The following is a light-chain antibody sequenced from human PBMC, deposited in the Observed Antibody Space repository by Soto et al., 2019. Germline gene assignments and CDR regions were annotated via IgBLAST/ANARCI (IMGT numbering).Light chain of an antibody. Sequence: QSALTQPASVSGSPGQSITISCTGTSSDVGGYNYVSWYQQHPGKAPKLMIYEVSNGPAGVSNRFSGSKSGKTASLTISGLQSEHYAVYYCRSSIRGSPPCVFGRGTEVSVL. V-gene: IGLV2-14*01. CDR3: RSSIRGSPPCV. CDR2: EVS. J-gene: IGLJ3*02. CDR1: SSDVGGYNY.